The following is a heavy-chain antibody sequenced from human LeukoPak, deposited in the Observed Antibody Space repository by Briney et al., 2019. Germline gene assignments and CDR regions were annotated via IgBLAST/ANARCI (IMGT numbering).Heavy chain of an antibody. V-gene: IGHV1-69*01. D-gene: IGHD3-3*01. CDR3: ATTGEWFYFDY. J-gene: IGHJ4*02. CDR1: GGTFSSYA. Sequence: GASVKVSCKASGGTFSSYAISWVRQAPGQGLEWMGGIIPIFGTANYAQKFQGRVTITADESTSTAYMELSSLRSEDTAVYYCATTGEWFYFDYWGQGTLFTVSS. CDR2: IIPIFGTA.